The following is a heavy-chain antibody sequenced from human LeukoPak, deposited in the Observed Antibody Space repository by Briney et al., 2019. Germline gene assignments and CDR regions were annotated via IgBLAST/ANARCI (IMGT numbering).Heavy chain of an antibody. CDR3: AKLEENYYYYMDV. J-gene: IGHJ6*03. CDR2: ISWNSGSI. Sequence: GGSLRLSCAASGFTFDDYAMHWVRQAPGKGLEWVSGISWNSGSIGYADSVKGRFTIPRDNDLQMNSLRAEDTALYYCAKLEENYYYYMDVWGKGTTVTVSS. V-gene: IGHV3-9*01. CDR1: GFTFDDYA.